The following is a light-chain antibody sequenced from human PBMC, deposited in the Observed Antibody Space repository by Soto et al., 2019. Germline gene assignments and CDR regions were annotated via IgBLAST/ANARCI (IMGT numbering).Light chain of an antibody. V-gene: IGKV3-20*01. Sequence: EVVLTQSPGTLSLSPGERATRSCRASQSVSNNYFAWYQQKPGQAPRLLIFGSSDRATSIPDRFSGSGSGTDVTLTISRLEPEDFAVYYCQQYGSSPPYNFGQGTKLEIK. CDR3: QQYGSSPPYN. CDR2: GSS. J-gene: IGKJ2*01. CDR1: QSVSNNY.